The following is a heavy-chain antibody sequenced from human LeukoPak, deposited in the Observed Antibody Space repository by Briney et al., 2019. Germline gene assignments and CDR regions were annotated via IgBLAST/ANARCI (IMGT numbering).Heavy chain of an antibody. Sequence: SETLSLTCTVPGGSISSSSYYWGWIRQPPGKGLEWIGNIYYSGSTYYNPSLKSRVTISVDTSKNQFSLKLSSVTAADTAVYYCARTKPYYDSSGYYSGPFDYWGQGTLVTVSS. J-gene: IGHJ4*02. CDR1: GGSISSSSYY. CDR3: ARTKPYYDSSGYYSGPFDY. D-gene: IGHD3-22*01. CDR2: IYYSGST. V-gene: IGHV4-39*07.